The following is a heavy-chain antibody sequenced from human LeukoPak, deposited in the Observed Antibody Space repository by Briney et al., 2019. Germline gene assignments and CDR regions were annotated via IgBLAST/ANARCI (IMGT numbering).Heavy chain of an antibody. CDR1: GGSISTSNYY. CDR2: IYYSGST. J-gene: IGHJ3*02. Sequence: PSETLSLTCTVSGGSISTSNYYWGWIRHPPGKGLEWIGSIYYSGSTYYNPSLKSRVTISVDTSKNQFSLKLSSVTAADTAVYYCARLGWQWLVYAFDIWGQGTMVTVSS. D-gene: IGHD6-19*01. CDR3: ARLGWQWLVYAFDI. V-gene: IGHV4-39*01.